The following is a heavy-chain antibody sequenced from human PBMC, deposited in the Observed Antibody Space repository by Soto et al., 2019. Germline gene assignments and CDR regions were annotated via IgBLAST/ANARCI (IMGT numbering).Heavy chain of an antibody. V-gene: IGHV6-1*01. CDR2: TYYRSKWYN. CDR1: GDSGSSNRAA. CDR3: AREEYNNHSKNRFFDY. D-gene: IGHD6-6*01. J-gene: IGHJ4*02. Sequence: PSQTLSLTCAISGDSGSSNRAAWNWIRQSPSRGLEWLGRTYYRSKWYNDYAVSVKSRITINPDTSKNQFSLQLNSVTPEDTAVYYCAREEYNNHSKNRFFDYWGQGTLLTVSS.